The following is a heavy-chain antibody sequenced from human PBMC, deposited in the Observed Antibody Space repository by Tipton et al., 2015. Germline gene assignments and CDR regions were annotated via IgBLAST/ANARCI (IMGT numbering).Heavy chain of an antibody. Sequence: GLVKPSETLTLTCTVSGGSISSYYWSWIRQPPGKGLEWIGSFYDGGRTVYNPSLQSRVIISVDASKNQFSLNLPSVTAADSAVYFCTRSGGNFVVLSGSWYYDLWGRGTLVTVSS. J-gene: IGHJ2*01. V-gene: IGHV4-59*04. D-gene: IGHD2-21*02. CDR2: FYDGGRT. CDR3: TRSGGNFVVLSGSWYYDL. CDR1: GGSISSYY.